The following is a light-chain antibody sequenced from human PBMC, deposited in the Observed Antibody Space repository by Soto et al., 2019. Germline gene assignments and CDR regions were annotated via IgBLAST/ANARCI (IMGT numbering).Light chain of an antibody. CDR1: SSDIGGYNF. V-gene: IGLV2-14*03. CDR2: DVT. CDR3: SSYTTSSTLV. J-gene: IGLJ3*02. Sequence: QSALTQPASVFGSPGQSITSSCTGTSSDIGGYNFVSWYQQHPGKAPTLMIYDVTNRPPGLSDRFSGSKSGNTASLTISGLQAEDEADYYCSSYTTSSTLVFGGGTKLTVL.